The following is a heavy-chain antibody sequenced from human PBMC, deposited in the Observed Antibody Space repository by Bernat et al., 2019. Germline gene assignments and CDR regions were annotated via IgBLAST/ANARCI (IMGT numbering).Heavy chain of an antibody. Sequence: QVQLQESGPGLVKPSQTLSLTCTVSGGSISSGDYYWSWIRQPPGKGLEWIGYIYYSGSTYYNPSLKSRVTISVDTSKNQFSLKLSSVTAADTAVYYCASYPSPPTRGYSYEFDYWGQGTLVTVSS. V-gene: IGHV4-30-4*01. D-gene: IGHD5-18*01. CDR2: IYYSGST. CDR1: GGSISSGDYY. J-gene: IGHJ4*02. CDR3: ASYPSPPTRGYSYEFDY.